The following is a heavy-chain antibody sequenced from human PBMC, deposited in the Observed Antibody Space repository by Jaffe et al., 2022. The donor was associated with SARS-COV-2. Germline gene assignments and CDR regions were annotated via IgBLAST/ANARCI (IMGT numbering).Heavy chain of an antibody. V-gene: IGHV3-9*01. D-gene: IGHD3-10*01. J-gene: IGHJ4*02. CDR3: AKDNHYGSGTHFDN. Sequence: EVQLVESGGALVQPGRSLRLSCAASGFTFDDYAMHWVRQAPGKGLEWVSSISWNSGRIGYADSVKGRFTISRDNAKNSLYLQMNSLRVEDTALYYCAKDNHYGSGTHFDNWGQGTLVTVSS. CDR1: GFTFDDYA. CDR2: ISWNSGRI.